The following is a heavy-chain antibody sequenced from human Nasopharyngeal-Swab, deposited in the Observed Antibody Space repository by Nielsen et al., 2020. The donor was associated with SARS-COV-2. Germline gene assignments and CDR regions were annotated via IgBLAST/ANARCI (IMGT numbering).Heavy chain of an antibody. Sequence: ASVKVSCKASGYTFTNYGIRWVRQAPGQGLEWMGWISPYNGNRNYAQKLQGRVTMTTDTSTSTAYMELRSLRFDDTAVYYCARGGIYCSSTSCYPFDHWGQGTLVTVSS. CDR1: GYTFTNYG. J-gene: IGHJ4*02. D-gene: IGHD2-2*01. CDR3: ARGGIYCSSTSCYPFDH. CDR2: ISPYNGNR. V-gene: IGHV1-18*01.